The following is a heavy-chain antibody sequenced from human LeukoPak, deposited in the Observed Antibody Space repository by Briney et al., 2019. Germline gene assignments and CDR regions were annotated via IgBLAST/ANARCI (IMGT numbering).Heavy chain of an antibody. J-gene: IGHJ6*03. CDR3: ARVGWFGPPLEGYMDV. CDR2: ISYDGSNK. D-gene: IGHD3-10*01. V-gene: IGHV3-30-3*01. CDR1: GFTFSSYA. Sequence: GGSLRLSCAASGFTFSSYAMHWVRQAPGKGLEWVAVISYDGSNKYYADSVKGRFTISRDNSKNTLYLQMNSLRAEDTAVYYCARVGWFGPPLEGYMDVWGKGTTVTVSS.